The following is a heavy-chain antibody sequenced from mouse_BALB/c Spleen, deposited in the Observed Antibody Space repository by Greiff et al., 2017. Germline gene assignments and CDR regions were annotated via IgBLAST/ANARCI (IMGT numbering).Heavy chain of an antibody. V-gene: IGHV14-3*02. Sequence: VLLQQSGAEFVKPGASVQLSCTASGFNIKDSYMYWVRQRPEQGLEWIGRIDSANGNTKYDAEFQGKATITADRSYNTAHLQLSSLTSEDTAVYYCFLITTVVAAIDDWGQGTAHKV. CDR3: FLITTVVAAIDD. CDR2: IDSANGNT. J-gene: IGHJ2*01. D-gene: IGHD1-1*01. CDR1: GFNIKDSY.